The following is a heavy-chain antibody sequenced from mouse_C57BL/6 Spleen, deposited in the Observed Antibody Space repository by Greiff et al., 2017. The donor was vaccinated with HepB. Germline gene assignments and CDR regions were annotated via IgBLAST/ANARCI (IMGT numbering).Heavy chain of an antibody. CDR3: ALAGGYYGSSYDY. D-gene: IGHD1-1*01. Sequence: EVQLQESGPGLVKPSQSLSLTCSVTGYSITSGYYWNWIRQFPGNKLEWMGYISYDGSNNYNPSLKNRISITRDTSKNQFFLKLNSVTTEDTATYYCALAGGYYGSSYDYWGQGTTLTVSS. CDR2: ISYDGSN. J-gene: IGHJ2*01. V-gene: IGHV3-6*01. CDR1: GYSITSGYY.